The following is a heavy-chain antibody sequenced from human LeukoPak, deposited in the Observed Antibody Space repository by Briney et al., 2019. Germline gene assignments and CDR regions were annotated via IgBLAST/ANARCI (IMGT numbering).Heavy chain of an antibody. D-gene: IGHD3-22*01. CDR1: GGTFRRFT. V-gene: IGHV1-69*01. CDR2: ITPIFGTA. CDR3: ARECGLESSGYYYAY. Sequence: SVKVSCKASGGTFRRFTISWVRQAPGQGFEWMGGITPIFGTANFAQKFQGRVSITADESTSTAFMELSSLRSEDTAVYYCARECGLESSGYYYAYWGQGTLVTVSS. J-gene: IGHJ4*02.